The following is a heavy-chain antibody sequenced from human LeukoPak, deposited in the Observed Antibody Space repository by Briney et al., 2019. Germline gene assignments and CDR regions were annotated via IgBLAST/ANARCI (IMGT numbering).Heavy chain of an antibody. J-gene: IGHJ4*02. CDR2: ISSSSSYI. CDR3: ARGIAAAAEPYFDY. CDR1: GFTFSSYS. V-gene: IGHV3-21*01. D-gene: IGHD6-13*01. Sequence: WGSLRLSCAASGFTFSSYSMNWVRQAPGKGLEWVSSISSSSSYIYYADSVKGRFTISRDNAKNSLYLQMNSLRAEDTAVYYCARGIAAAAEPYFDYWGQGTLVTVSS.